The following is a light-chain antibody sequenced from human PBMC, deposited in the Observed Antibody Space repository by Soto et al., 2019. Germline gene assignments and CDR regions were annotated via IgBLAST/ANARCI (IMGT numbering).Light chain of an antibody. V-gene: IGKV3-15*01. CDR3: QQYNNWLLP. Sequence: MTQTPSTRSASPGERAIRSCRASHRVSSYLAWYQQKPGQAPRLLIYATSTRATGIPARFSGSGSGTEFTLTISSLQSEDFAVYYCQQYNNWLLPFGGGTKVDIK. J-gene: IGKJ4*01. CDR1: HRVSSY. CDR2: ATS.